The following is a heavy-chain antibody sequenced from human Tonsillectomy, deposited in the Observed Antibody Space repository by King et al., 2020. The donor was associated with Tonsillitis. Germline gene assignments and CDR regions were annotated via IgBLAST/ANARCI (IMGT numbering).Heavy chain of an antibody. CDR1: GGSFSGYY. CDR2: INLGGST. Sequence: VQLQQWGAGLLKPSETLSLTCAVYGGSFSGYYWNLIRQPPGKGLEWIGEINLGGSTNYNPSLKSRVTIPVDTSKNQFSLKLNSVTAADTAVYYCARRLGYFDTSAYHFDYWGQGTLVTVSS. V-gene: IGHV4-34*01. D-gene: IGHD3-22*01. J-gene: IGHJ4*02. CDR3: ARRLGYFDTSAYHFDY.